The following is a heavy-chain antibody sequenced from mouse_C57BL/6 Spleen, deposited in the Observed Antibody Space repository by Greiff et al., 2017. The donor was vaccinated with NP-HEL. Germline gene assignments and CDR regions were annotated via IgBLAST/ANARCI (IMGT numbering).Heavy chain of an antibody. J-gene: IGHJ4*01. Sequence: VQLQQSGPELVKPGDSVKISCKASGYSFTGYFMNWVMQSHGKSLEWIGRINPYNGDTFSNQKFKGKATLTVDKSSSTAHMELRRLTSEDSAVYYCAREGAYYSNYKAMDYWGQGTSVTVSS. V-gene: IGHV1-20*01. CDR3: AREGAYYSNYKAMDY. D-gene: IGHD2-5*01. CDR1: GYSFTGYF. CDR2: INPYNGDT.